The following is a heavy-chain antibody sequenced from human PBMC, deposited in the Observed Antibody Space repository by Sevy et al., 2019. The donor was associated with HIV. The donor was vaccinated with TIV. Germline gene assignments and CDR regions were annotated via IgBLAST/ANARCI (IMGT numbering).Heavy chain of an antibody. V-gene: IGHV3-23*01. CDR1: GFTFSNYA. D-gene: IGHD1-26*01. CDR3: AKGRVGGGNYFFRFQH. J-gene: IGHJ1*01. Sequence: GGSLRLSCAASGFTFSNYAMTWVRQAPGKGLEWVSTISGSGANTYYADSVKGRFTISRDNSKNTLYLQMISLRAEDTAVFYCAKGRVGGGNYFFRFQHWGQGTLVTVSS. CDR2: ISGSGANT.